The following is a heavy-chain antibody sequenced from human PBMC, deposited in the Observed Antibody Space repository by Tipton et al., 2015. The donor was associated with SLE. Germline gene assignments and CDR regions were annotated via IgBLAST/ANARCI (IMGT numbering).Heavy chain of an antibody. V-gene: IGHV4-39*07. CDR3: ARALRSSAGWFDP. D-gene: IGHD2-21*01. CDR2: IYYSGST. Sequence: TLSLTCTVSGGSISSSSYYWGWIRQPPGKGLEWIGSIYYSGSTYYNPSLKSRVTISVDTSKNQFSLKLSSVTAADTAVYYCARALRSSAGWFDPWGQGTLVTVSS. CDR1: GGSISSSSYY. J-gene: IGHJ5*02.